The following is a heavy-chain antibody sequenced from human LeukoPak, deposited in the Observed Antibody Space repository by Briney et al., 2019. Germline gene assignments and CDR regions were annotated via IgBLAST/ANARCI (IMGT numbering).Heavy chain of an antibody. CDR2: ISAYNGNT. V-gene: IGHV1-18*01. Sequence: GASVKVSCKASGYTFTSYGISWVRQAPGQGLEWMGWISAYNGNTNYAQKLQGRVTMTTDTSTSTAYMELSSLRSEDTAVYYCARTLEWLGNYYMDVWGKGTTVTVSS. CDR1: GYTFTSYG. J-gene: IGHJ6*03. D-gene: IGHD3-3*01. CDR3: ARTLEWLGNYYMDV.